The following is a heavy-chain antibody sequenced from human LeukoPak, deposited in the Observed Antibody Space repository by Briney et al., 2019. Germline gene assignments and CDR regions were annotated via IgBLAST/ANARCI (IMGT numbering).Heavy chain of an antibody. Sequence: RTSETLSLTCTVSGGSISSYYWSWIRQPAGKGLEWIGRIYTSGSTNYNPSIKSRVTMSVDTSKNQFSLKLSSVTAADTAVYYCARDLDYYDSSGYYHYFDYWGQGTLVTVSS. CDR2: IYTSGST. D-gene: IGHD3-22*01. CDR1: GGSISSYY. CDR3: ARDLDYYDSSGYYHYFDY. J-gene: IGHJ4*02. V-gene: IGHV4-4*07.